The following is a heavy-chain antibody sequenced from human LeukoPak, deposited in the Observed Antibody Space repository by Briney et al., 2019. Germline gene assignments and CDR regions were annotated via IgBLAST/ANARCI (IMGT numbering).Heavy chain of an antibody. J-gene: IGHJ4*02. CDR2: IYSGGST. V-gene: IGHV3-66*01. Sequence: LAGGSLRLSCAASGFTFSDYYMSWIRQAPGKGLEWVSVIYSGGSTYYADSVKGRFTISRDNSKNTLYLQMNSLRAEDTAVYYCARSERLRYFDWLSNWGQGTLVTVSS. CDR1: GFTFSDYY. D-gene: IGHD3-9*01. CDR3: ARSERLRYFDWLSN.